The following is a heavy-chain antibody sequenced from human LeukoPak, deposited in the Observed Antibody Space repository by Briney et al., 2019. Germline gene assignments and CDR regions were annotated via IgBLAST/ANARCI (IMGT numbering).Heavy chain of an antibody. CDR2: ISVKYNRT. D-gene: IGHD6-19*01. Sequence: AGGSLRLSCAASGFTFSSYAMSWVRQAPGKGLEWVSGISVKYNRTYYADSVEGRFTISRDISKNTLYLQMNSLNAEDTAVYYCAKDLYTVPGACDKWGQGTLVTVS. J-gene: IGHJ4*02. CDR3: AKDLYTVPGACDK. V-gene: IGHV3-23*01. CDR1: GFTFSSYA.